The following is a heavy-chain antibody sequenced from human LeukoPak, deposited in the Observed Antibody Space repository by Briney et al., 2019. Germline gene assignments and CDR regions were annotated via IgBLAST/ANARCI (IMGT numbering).Heavy chain of an antibody. Sequence: ASVKVSCKASGYTFTGYFMHWVRQAPGQGLEWMGWINVNSAATKYAQKFQGRVTMTRDTSVSTVYMDLSSLRSDDTAVYYCAADNSGNPPYDPWGQGTLVTVSS. CDR3: AADNSGNPPYDP. D-gene: IGHD1-26*01. CDR2: INVNSAAT. J-gene: IGHJ5*02. V-gene: IGHV1-2*02. CDR1: GYTFTGYF.